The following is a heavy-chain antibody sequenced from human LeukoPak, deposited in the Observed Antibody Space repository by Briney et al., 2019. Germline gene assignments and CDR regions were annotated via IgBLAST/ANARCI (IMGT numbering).Heavy chain of an antibody. V-gene: IGHV3-48*01. J-gene: IGHJ4*02. CDR1: GFTFSSYA. CDR2: ISSSSSTI. CDR3: ARGAVMDCSSTSCYFDY. Sequence: GGSLRLSCAASGFTFSSYAMNWVRQAPGKGLEWVSYISSSSSTIYYADSVKGRFTISRDNAKNSLYLQMNSLRAEDTAVYYCARGAVMDCSSTSCYFDYWGQGTLVTVSS. D-gene: IGHD2-2*01.